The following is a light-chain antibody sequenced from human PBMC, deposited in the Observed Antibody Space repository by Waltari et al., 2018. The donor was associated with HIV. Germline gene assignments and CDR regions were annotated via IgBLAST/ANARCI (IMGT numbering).Light chain of an antibody. V-gene: IGKV3-20*01. CDR3: QQYGSSPIT. Sequence: EIVLTPSLGTLSLSSGDRATLPCRASQSVSTTDLAWYQQKPGQAPKLLIYAASSRATGIPDRFSGSGSETDFALTISRLEPEDIAVYYGQQYGSSPITFGQATRLEI. J-gene: IGKJ5*01. CDR2: AAS. CDR1: QSVSTTD.